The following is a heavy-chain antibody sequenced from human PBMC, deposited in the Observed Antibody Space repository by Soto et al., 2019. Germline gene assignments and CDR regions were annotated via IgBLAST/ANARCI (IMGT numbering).Heavy chain of an antibody. Sequence: GGSLRLSCAASGFTFSSYAMSWVRQAPGKGMEWVSAISGSGGSTYYADSVKGRFTISRDNSKNTLYLQMNSLRAEDTAVYYCAKRSKSGSYYFDYWGQGTLVTVSS. J-gene: IGHJ4*02. CDR1: GFTFSSYA. V-gene: IGHV3-23*01. CDR2: ISGSGGST. D-gene: IGHD1-26*01. CDR3: AKRSKSGSYYFDY.